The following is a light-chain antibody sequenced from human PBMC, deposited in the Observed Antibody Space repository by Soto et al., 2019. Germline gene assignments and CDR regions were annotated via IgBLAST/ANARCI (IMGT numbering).Light chain of an antibody. J-gene: IGLJ1*01. CDR1: KSDLGVYDF. CDR3: KSYAGSNTYV. CDR2: EVF. V-gene: IGLV2-8*01. Sequence: QSALTQPPSPSASPGQSGTISCTGTKSDLGVYDFVSRYQHLPAKAPRLIIYEVFQRPSGVPDRFSGSKSGNTASLTVSGLQAADEADYFCKSYAGSNTYVLGSGTKFTVL.